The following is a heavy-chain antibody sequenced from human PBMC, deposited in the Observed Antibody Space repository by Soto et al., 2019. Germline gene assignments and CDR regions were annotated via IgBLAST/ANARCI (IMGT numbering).Heavy chain of an antibody. J-gene: IGHJ6*03. CDR3: ARWGYCSSTSCYADYYYYYMDV. CDR1: GFTFSDYY. Sequence: QVQLVESGGGSVKPGGSLRLSCAASGFTFSDYYMSWIRQAPGKGLEWVSYISSSGSTIYYADSVKGRFTISRDNAKNSLYLQMNSLRAEDTAVYYCARWGYCSSTSCYADYYYYYMDVWGKGTTVTVSS. CDR2: ISSSGSTI. V-gene: IGHV3-11*01. D-gene: IGHD2-2*01.